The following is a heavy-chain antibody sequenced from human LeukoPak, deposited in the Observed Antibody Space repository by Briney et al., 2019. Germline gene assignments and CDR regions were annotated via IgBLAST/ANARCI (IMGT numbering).Heavy chain of an antibody. CDR2: INPSGGST. V-gene: IGHV1-46*01. J-gene: IGHJ5*02. CDR1: GYTFTGYY. CDR3: ARAGGDCSSTSCYPQDWFDP. D-gene: IGHD2-2*01. Sequence: GASVKVSCKASGYTFTGYYMHWVRQAPGQGLEWMGIINPSGGSTSYAQKFQGRVTMTRDTSTSTVYMELSSLRSEDTAVYYCARAGGDCSSTSCYPQDWFDPWGQGTLVTVSS.